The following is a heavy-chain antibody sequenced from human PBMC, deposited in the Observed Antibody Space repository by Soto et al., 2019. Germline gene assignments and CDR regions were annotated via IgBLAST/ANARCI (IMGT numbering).Heavy chain of an antibody. D-gene: IGHD5-12*01. CDR3: ARDPGSPTQYHGVEV. CDR1: VCCIKSEYYY. CDR2: IYYNGVT. V-gene: IGHV4-30-4*02. Sequence: SSSXSLTGTFGVCCIKSEYYYVTWIRQPPGKGLELIGYIYYNGVTYYNPSLKSRVTIFVDPDRKKFSMELSSVNEADTAVYYCARDPGSPTQYHGVEVWGQGT. J-gene: IGHJ6*02.